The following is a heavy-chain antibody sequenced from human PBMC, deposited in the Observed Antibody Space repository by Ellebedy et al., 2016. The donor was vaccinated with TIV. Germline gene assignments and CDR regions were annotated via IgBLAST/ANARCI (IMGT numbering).Heavy chain of an antibody. Sequence: GESLKISCTASGFTFSSYIMNWVRQAPGKGLEWISSITKSGDYMYYADSVKGRFTISRDNARNSLDLQMNSLRADDTAVYYCASDVDSSGYYTVLYWGQGTLVTVSS. D-gene: IGHD3-22*01. CDR3: ASDVDSSGYYTVLY. CDR1: GFTFSSYI. V-gene: IGHV3-21*01. J-gene: IGHJ4*02. CDR2: ITKSGDYM.